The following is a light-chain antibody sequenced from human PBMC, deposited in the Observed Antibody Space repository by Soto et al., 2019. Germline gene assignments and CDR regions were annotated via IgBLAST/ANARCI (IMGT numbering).Light chain of an antibody. CDR3: QQYNKCPLT. J-gene: IGKJ4*01. CDR1: QSVSNN. Sequence: EIVMTQSPATLSVSPGERATLSCRASQSVSNNLAWYQQKPGQAPRLLIYFASTRATGTPARFSGSGSGTEFTLTISSQQSEDFAVYYCQQYNKCPLTFGGGTKVE. CDR2: FAS. V-gene: IGKV3-15*01.